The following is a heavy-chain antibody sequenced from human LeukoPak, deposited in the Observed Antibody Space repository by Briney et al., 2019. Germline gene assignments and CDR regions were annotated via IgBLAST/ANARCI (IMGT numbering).Heavy chain of an antibody. D-gene: IGHD6-13*01. V-gene: IGHV4-39*07. J-gene: IGHJ5*02. Sequence: SETLSLTCTVSGGSISSSNYYWGWIRQPPGKGLKWIGTIYYSGSTYYNPSLKSRVTISVATSTNQFSLKLSSVTAADTAVYYCARGGWDSSSWYGRRTNWFDPWGQGTLVTVSS. CDR2: IYYSGST. CDR3: ARGGWDSSSWYGRRTNWFDP. CDR1: GGSISSSNYY.